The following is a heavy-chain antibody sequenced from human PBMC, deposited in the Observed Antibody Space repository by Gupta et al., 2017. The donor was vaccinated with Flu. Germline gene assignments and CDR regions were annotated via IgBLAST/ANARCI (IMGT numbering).Heavy chain of an antibody. D-gene: IGHD2-2*01. CDR1: GGSLSSDDYY. Sequence: QLHLQESGPGLLRPSETLSLTCTVSGGSLSSDDYYWGWVRRSPGKGLEWIASASYSGSSHYSPSLRGRLTVSVDMSKNHFSLRVSSVTAADTAVYYCVSITYTRPAGIGYYVDVWGKGTTVTVSS. CDR3: VSITYTRPAGIGYYVDV. J-gene: IGHJ6*03. CDR2: ASYSGSS. V-gene: IGHV4-39*02.